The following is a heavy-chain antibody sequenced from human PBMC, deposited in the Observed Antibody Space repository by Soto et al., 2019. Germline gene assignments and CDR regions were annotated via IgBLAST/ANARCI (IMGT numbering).Heavy chain of an antibody. CDR1: GFTFSSYW. V-gene: IGHV3-7*01. J-gene: IGHJ6*03. D-gene: IGHD2-2*02. Sequence: PGGSLRLSCAASGFTFSSYWMSWVRQAPGKGLEWVANIKQDGSEKYYVDSVKGRFTISRDNAKNSLYLQMNSLGAEDTAVYYCARDKNCSSTSCYIDYYYYMDVWGKGTTVTVSS. CDR3: ARDKNCSSTSCYIDYYYYMDV. CDR2: IKQDGSEK.